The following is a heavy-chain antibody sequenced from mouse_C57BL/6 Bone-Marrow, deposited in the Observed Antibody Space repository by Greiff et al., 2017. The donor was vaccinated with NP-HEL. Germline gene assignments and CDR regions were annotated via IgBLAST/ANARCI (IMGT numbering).Heavy chain of an antibody. Sequence: EVQLHQSGAELVRPGASVKLSCTASGFNIKDYYMHWVKQRPEQGLEWIGRIDPADGDTEYDPKFQGKATMTADTSSNTAYLQLSSLTSEDTAVYYWTTYYYGSTWFAYWGQGTLVTVSA. D-gene: IGHD1-1*01. CDR2: IDPADGDT. J-gene: IGHJ3*01. V-gene: IGHV14-1*01. CDR1: GFNIKDYY. CDR3: TTYYYGSTWFAY.